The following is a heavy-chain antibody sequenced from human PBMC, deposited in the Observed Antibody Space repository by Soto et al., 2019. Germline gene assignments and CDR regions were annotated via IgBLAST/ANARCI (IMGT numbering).Heavy chain of an antibody. CDR2: IYHSGTT. J-gene: IGHJ4*02. V-gene: IGHV4-4*02. Sequence: QVHLQESGPGLVKPSGTLSLTCAVSGGSITTNWWSWVRQPPGKGLEWIGEIYHSGTTNYNQSLRGRVTISVDKSNNQVSLILNSVTAADSSIYYCARHISVPRTRGFDYWGQGNLVTVSS. D-gene: IGHD6-19*01. CDR3: ARHISVPRTRGFDY. CDR1: GGSITTNW.